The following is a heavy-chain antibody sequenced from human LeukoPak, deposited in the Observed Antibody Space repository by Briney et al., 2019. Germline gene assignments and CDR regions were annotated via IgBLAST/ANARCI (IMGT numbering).Heavy chain of an antibody. V-gene: IGHV4-59*11. CDR1: GCHIISHY. J-gene: IGHJ6*03. D-gene: IGHD2-15*01. CDR2: ISNSGST. Sequence: SETLSLTCTVSGCHIISHYWTWIRQSPVKGLEWIGHISNSGSTSYNPSLKSRVTISIDTSKNQFSLKLSSVTAADTAVYYCGRDALVGYLSFYYMDVWGKGTTVTVSS. CDR3: GRDALVGYLSFYYMDV.